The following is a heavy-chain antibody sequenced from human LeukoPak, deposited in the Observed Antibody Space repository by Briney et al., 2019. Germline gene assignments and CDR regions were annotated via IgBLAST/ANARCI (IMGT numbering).Heavy chain of an antibody. D-gene: IGHD1-26*01. CDR3: ARARGGSSRYYYYYMDV. J-gene: IGHJ6*03. V-gene: IGHV1-2*02. CDR2: INPNSGGT. CDR1: GYTFTGYY. Sequence: ASVKVSCKASGYTFTGYYTHWVRQAPGQGLEWMGWINPNSGGTNYAQKLQGRVTMTTDTSTSTAFMELRSLRSDDTAVYYCARARGGSSRYYYYYMDVWGKGTTVTISS.